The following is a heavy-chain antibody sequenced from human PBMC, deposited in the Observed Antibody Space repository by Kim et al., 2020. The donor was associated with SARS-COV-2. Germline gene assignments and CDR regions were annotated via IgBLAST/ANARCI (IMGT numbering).Heavy chain of an antibody. Sequence: HADTVKGRITSSRDNAKTSLYLQMNGLRDEDTAVYYCARGAKWEQLDYWGQGTLVTVSS. J-gene: IGHJ4*02. CDR3: ARGAKWEQLDY. D-gene: IGHD1-26*01. V-gene: IGHV3-48*02.